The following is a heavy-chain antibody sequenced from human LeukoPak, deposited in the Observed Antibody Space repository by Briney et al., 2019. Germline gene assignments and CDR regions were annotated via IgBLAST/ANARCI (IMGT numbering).Heavy chain of an antibody. V-gene: IGHV3-15*01. J-gene: IGHJ4*02. CDR3: ITGDYDFWSGLYSPNHYFDY. CDR2: IKGKTAAGAP. CDR1: GFTFTSAW. Sequence: GGSLRLSCAASGFTFTSAWMSWVRQAPGKGLEWVGRIKGKTAAGAPDYVASVKGRFTISRDDSKDTLFLQMSSLKTEDTAVYYCITGDYDFWSGLYSPNHYFDYWGQETLVTVSS. D-gene: IGHD3-3*01.